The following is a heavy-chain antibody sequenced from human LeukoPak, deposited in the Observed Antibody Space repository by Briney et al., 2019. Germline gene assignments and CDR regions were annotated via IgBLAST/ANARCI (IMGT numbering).Heavy chain of an antibody. CDR1: GFTFSNYA. J-gene: IGHJ4*02. Sequence: GGFLRLSCAASGFTFSNYAMRWVRQAPGKGLEWVSGISGSGDSTYYADSVKGRFTISRDNSKNTLYLQMNSLRAEDTAVYFCARRSGVAVTGAFDYWGQGTLVTVSS. CDR3: ARRSGVAVTGAFDY. CDR2: ISGSGDST. D-gene: IGHD6-19*01. V-gene: IGHV3-23*01.